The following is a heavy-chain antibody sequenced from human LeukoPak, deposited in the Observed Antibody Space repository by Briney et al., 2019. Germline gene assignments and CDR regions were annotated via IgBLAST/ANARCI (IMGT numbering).Heavy chain of an antibody. D-gene: IGHD3-3*01. Sequence: GGSLRLSCAASGFTFSSYSMNRVRQAPGKGLEWVSSISSSSSYIYYADSVKGRFTISRDNAKNSLYLQMNSLRAEDTAVYYCARERQNKDFWSGGDYWGQGTLVTVSS. CDR2: ISSSSSYI. CDR3: ARERQNKDFWSGGDY. J-gene: IGHJ4*02. V-gene: IGHV3-21*01. CDR1: GFTFSSYS.